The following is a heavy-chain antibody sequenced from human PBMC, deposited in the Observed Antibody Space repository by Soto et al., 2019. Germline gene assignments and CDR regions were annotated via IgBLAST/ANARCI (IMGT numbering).Heavy chain of an antibody. CDR1: GFIFSSSS. Sequence: EVQLVESGGGLVQPGGSLRLSCAASGFIFSSSSTNWVRQAPGKGLEWLSYISSTSSSMYYADSVEGRFTISRDNAKNSLYLQMTSLRDEDTAVYYCVRELLPGISAAGYWGQGTLVTVSS. V-gene: IGHV3-48*02. CDR3: VRELLPGISAAGY. D-gene: IGHD6-13*01. J-gene: IGHJ4*02. CDR2: ISSTSSSM.